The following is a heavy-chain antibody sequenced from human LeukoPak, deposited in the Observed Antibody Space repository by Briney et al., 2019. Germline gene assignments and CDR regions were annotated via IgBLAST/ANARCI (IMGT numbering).Heavy chain of an antibody. CDR1: GGSFSGYY. D-gene: IGHD3-9*01. CDR2: INHSGST. Sequence: SETLSLTCAVYGGSFSGYYWSWIRQPPGKGLEWIGEINHSGSTNYNPSLKSRVTISVDTSKNQFSLKLSSVTAADTAVYYCARVNILTGYYYYYYYGMDVWGQGTMVTVSS. V-gene: IGHV4-34*01. CDR3: ARVNILTGYYYYYYYGMDV. J-gene: IGHJ6*02.